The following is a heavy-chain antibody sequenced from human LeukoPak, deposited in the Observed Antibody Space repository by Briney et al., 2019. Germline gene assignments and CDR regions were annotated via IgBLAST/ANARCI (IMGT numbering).Heavy chain of an antibody. J-gene: IGHJ4*02. D-gene: IGHD1-7*01. V-gene: IGHV3-30*04. CDR2: ISYDGSNK. CDR1: GFTFSSYA. CDR3: AKSKFDMGITGTTRVVDY. Sequence: PGRSLRLSCAASGFTFSSYAMHWVRQAPGKGLKGVAVISYDGSNKDYADSVKGRFTISRDNSKNTLYLQMNSLRAEDTAVYYCAKSKFDMGITGTTRVVDYWGQGTLVTVSS.